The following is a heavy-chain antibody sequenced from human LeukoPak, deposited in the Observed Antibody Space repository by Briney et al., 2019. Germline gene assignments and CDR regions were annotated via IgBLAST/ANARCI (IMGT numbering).Heavy chain of an antibody. CDR3: ARDFTGGYFDY. Sequence: ASLKVSCKASGGSFSSYAISWVRQAPGQGLEWMGGIIPIFGTANYAQKFQGRVTITADESTSTAYMELSSLRSEDTAVYYCARDFTGGYFDYWGQGTLVTVSS. D-gene: IGHD2-8*02. V-gene: IGHV1-69*01. J-gene: IGHJ4*02. CDR2: IIPIFGTA. CDR1: GGSFSSYA.